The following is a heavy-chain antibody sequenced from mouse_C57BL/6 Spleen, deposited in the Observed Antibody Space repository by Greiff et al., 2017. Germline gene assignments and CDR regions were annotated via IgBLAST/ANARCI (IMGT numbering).Heavy chain of an antibody. D-gene: IGHD3-2*02. Sequence: VQLQQSGPELVKPGASVKISCKASGYAFSSSWLNWVKQRPGKGLVWIGRIYPGVGATHYNGKFKGKATLKADKSSSTAYMQHSSVTSEDSAVYFCAREGTGPQFDYGGQGNTLTVSS. CDR3: AREGTGPQFDY. CDR2: IYPGVGAT. CDR1: GYAFSSSW. V-gene: IGHV1-82*01. J-gene: IGHJ2*01.